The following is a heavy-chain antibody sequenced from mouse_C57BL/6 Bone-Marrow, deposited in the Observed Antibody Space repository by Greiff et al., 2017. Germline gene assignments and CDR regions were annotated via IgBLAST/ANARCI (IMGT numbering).Heavy chain of an antibody. J-gene: IGHJ1*03. CDR1: GFNIKDDY. Sequence: VQLQQSGAELVRPGASVKLSCTASGFNIKDDYMHWVKQRPEQGLEWIGWIDPEDGDTEYASKIQGKATITADTYSNTAYLQLSSLTYEDTAVYYCTFIATVVSYAWWHLDFWGTGTTVTVSS. CDR2: IDPEDGDT. CDR3: TFIATVVSYAWWHLDF. D-gene: IGHD1-2*01. V-gene: IGHV14-4*01.